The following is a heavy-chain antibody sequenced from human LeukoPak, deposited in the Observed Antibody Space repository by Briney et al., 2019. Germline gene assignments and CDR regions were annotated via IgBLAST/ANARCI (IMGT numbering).Heavy chain of an antibody. D-gene: IGHD6-13*01. J-gene: IGHJ4*02. V-gene: IGHV1-8*02. CDR1: GYTFADYY. CDR2: MNPNSGNT. Sequence: ASVKVSCKASGYTFADYYIHWVRQAPGQGLEWVGWMNPNSGNTGYAQKFQGRVTMTRNTSISTAYMELSSLRSEDTAVYYCARVGRIAAAGTLGYWGQGTLVTVSS. CDR3: ARVGRIAAAGTLGY.